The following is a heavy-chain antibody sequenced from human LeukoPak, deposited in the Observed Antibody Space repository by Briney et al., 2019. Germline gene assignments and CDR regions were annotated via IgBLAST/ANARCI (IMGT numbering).Heavy chain of an antibody. CDR3: ARRPGHSCDVGNWFDP. V-gene: IGHV4-39*01. CDR2: ISYNAIT. CDR1: GDSIRTNNYF. D-gene: IGHD2-2*01. J-gene: IGHJ5*02. Sequence: PSETLSLTCSVSGDSIRTNNYFWGWIRQPPGMRLEWIGSISYNAITYYNPSLKSRATVSVDTSKNQFSLNLISVTAADTAVYYCARRPGHSCDVGNWFDPWGQGTLLTVSS.